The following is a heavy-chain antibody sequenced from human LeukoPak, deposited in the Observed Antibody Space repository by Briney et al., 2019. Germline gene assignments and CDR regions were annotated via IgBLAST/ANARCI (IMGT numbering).Heavy chain of an antibody. J-gene: IGHJ5*02. CDR1: GGSISSGGYS. CDR3: ARLAYGWFDP. V-gene: IGHV4-30-2*01. D-gene: IGHD3-10*01. CDR2: IYHSGST. Sequence: TPSETLSLTCAVSGGSISSGGYSWSWIRQPPGKGLEWIGYIYHSGSTYYNPSLKSRVTISVDRSKNQFSLKLSSVTAADTAVYYCARLAYGWFDPWGQGTLVTVSS.